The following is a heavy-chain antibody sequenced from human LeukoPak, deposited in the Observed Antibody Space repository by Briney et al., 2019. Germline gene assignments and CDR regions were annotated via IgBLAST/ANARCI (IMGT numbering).Heavy chain of an antibody. D-gene: IGHD6-19*01. V-gene: IGHV3-7*01. CDR3: AREIHSGGWYVDY. CDR1: GLTFSNYW. CDR2: IKEDGSET. J-gene: IGHJ4*02. Sequence: GGSLRLSCTASGLTFSNYWMSWVRQAPGKGLEWVANIKEDGSETYYVDSVKGRFTISRDNAKNSLYLQMNSLRAEDTAVYYSAREIHSGGWYVDYWGQGTLVTVSS.